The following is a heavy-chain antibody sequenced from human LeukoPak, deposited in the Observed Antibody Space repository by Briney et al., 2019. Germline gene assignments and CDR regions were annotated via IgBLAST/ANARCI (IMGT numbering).Heavy chain of an antibody. D-gene: IGHD2-15*01. Sequence: GGSLRLSCAASGFTFSTYAMHWVRQAPGKGLEWVAVISFDGGYTYYAESVKGRFTISRDNSKTTLYLQMNSLGTEDTAVYYCAEDPRDIAFGGPLDYWGQGTLVTVSS. V-gene: IGHV3-30*14. CDR2: ISFDGGYT. CDR3: AEDPRDIAFGGPLDY. CDR1: GFTFSTYA. J-gene: IGHJ4*02.